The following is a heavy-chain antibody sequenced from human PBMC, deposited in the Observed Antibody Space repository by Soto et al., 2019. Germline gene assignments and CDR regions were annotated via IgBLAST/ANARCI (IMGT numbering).Heavy chain of an antibody. CDR3: ASYYCSGGSGYPPLYYFYGMDV. J-gene: IGHJ6*02. D-gene: IGHD2-15*01. CDR2: ISYDGSNK. CDR1: GFTFSSYA. V-gene: IGHV3-30-3*01. Sequence: QVQLVESGGGVVQPGRSLRLSCAASGFTFSSYAMHWVRQAPGTGLEWVAAISYDGSNKYYADSVKGRFTISRDNFTSTFYLQRNRRRAGDTAVYYCASYYCSGGSGYPPLYYFYGMDVWGQWTTVTVSS.